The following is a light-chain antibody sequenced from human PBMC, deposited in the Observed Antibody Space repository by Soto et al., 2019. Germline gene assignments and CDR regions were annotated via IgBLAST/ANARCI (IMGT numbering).Light chain of an antibody. CDR2: GNS. Sequence: VLTQPASVSGAPGQRVTISCTGSSSNIGAGYDVHWYQQLPGTAPKLLIYGNSNRPSGVPDRFSGSKSGTSASLAITGLQAEDEADYYCQSYDSSLSGYVFGGGTQLTVL. CDR3: QSYDSSLSGYV. CDR1: SSNIGAGYD. J-gene: IGLJ2*01. V-gene: IGLV1-40*01.